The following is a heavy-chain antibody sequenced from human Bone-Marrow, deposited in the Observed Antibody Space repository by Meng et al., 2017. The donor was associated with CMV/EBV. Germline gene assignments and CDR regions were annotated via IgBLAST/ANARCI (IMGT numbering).Heavy chain of an antibody. D-gene: IGHD1-7*01. CDR1: YILTDRY. V-gene: IGHV1-45*02. Sequence: YILTDRYLHWVRQAPGQALEWMGWITPVNGDTNYAQKFQDRVTISRDRSSTTAYMEMSSLRSDDTAMYYCASSGTGTTDYYYGMDVWGQGTTVTVSS. CDR3: ASSGTGTTDYYYGMDV. CDR2: ITPVNGDT. J-gene: IGHJ6*02.